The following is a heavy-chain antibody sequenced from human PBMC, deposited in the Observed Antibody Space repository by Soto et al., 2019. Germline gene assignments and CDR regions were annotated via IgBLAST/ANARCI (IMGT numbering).Heavy chain of an antibody. Sequence: ASVKVSCKASAYTFTNYGISWVRQAPGQGLEWMGWMNPNSGNTGYAQKFQGRVTMTRNTSISTAYMELSSLRSEDTAVYYCATQLGYCSSTSCPRFDPWGQGTLVTVSS. V-gene: IGHV1-8*02. CDR2: MNPNSGNT. CDR3: ATQLGYCSSTSCPRFDP. J-gene: IGHJ5*02. D-gene: IGHD2-2*01. CDR1: AYTFTNYG.